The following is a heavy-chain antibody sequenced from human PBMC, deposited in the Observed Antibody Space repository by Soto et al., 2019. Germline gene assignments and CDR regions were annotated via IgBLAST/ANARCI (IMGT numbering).Heavy chain of an antibody. V-gene: IGHV3-23*01. D-gene: IGHD4-17*01. CDR2: ISGSGGST. CDR3: AKTPSYGDYVLGEFDY. J-gene: IGHJ4*02. Sequence: GGSLRLSCAASGFTFSSYAMSWVRQAPGKGLEWVSAISGSGGSTYYADSVKGRFTISRDNSKNTLYLQMNSLRAEDTAVYYCAKTPSYGDYVLGEFDYWGQGTLVTVSS. CDR1: GFTFSSYA.